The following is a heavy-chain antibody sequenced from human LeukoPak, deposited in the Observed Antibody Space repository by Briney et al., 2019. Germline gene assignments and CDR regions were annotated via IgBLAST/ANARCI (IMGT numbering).Heavy chain of an antibody. V-gene: IGHV3-30*18. CDR3: AKDQERYFDWLSILDY. CDR1: GFTFSSYG. J-gene: IGHJ4*02. CDR2: ISYDGSNK. Sequence: GGSLRLSCAASGFTFSSYGMHWVRQAPGKGLEWVAVISYDGSNKYYADSVKGRFTISRDNSKKTLYLQMDSLRAEDTAVYYCAKDQERYFDWLSILDYWGQGTLVTVSS. D-gene: IGHD3-9*01.